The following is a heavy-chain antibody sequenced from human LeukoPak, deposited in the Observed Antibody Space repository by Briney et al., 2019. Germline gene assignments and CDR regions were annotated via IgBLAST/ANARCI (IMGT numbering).Heavy chain of an antibody. V-gene: IGHV1-2*02. CDR1: GYTFTGYY. CDR2: INPNSGGT. D-gene: IGHD1-26*01. CDR3: ARARAIVGATKFDP. J-gene: IGHJ5*02. Sequence: ASVKVSCKASGYTFTGYYMHWVRQAPGQGLEWMGWINPNSGGTNYAQKFQGRVTMTRDTSISTAYMELSRLRSDDTAVYYCARARAIVGATKFDPWGQGTLDTVS.